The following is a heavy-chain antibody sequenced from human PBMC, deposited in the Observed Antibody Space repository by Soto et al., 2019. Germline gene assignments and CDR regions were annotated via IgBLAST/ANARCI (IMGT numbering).Heavy chain of an antibody. J-gene: IGHJ4*02. V-gene: IGHV3-33*01. Sequence: GGSTGLGRVASRESVRSYVMHWARKNTGKGLEWVAVIWYDGSNKYYADSVKGRFTISRDNSKNTLYLQMNSLRAEDTAVYYCARDRSWIQLWTLDYWGQGTLVTVSS. CDR2: IWYDGSNK. CDR3: ARDRSWIQLWTLDY. CDR1: RESVRSYV. D-gene: IGHD5-18*01.